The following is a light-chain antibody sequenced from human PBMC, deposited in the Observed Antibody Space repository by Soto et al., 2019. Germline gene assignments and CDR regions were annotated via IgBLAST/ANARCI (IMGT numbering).Light chain of an antibody. CDR2: GNS. CDR3: QSYDSSLSGYV. Sequence: CLPAQPPPVSGAPGQRGTISCPGGSANIGAGYDVHWYQQLPGTAPKLLLYGNSNRPSGVPDRFSGSKSGTSASLAITGLQAEDEADYYCQSYDSSLSGYVFGTGTKVTVL. CDR1: SANIGAGYD. V-gene: IGLV1-40*01. J-gene: IGLJ1*01.